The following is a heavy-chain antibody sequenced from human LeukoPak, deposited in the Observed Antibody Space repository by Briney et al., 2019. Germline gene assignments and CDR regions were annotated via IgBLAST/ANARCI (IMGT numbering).Heavy chain of an antibody. CDR3: ARGRRPQGRYFSWLSDTFDL. V-gene: IGHV4-34*01. D-gene: IGHD3-9*01. CDR1: GGSVSAYY. J-gene: IGHJ3*01. CDR2: IDHSGST. Sequence: SETLSLTCAVYGGSVSAYYWNWIRQPPGKGLEWIGEIDHSGSTNYNPSLKSRLTISVDTSKNQFSLKLSSVTAADTAVYYCARGRRPQGRYFSWLSDTFDLWVQGTMVTVSS.